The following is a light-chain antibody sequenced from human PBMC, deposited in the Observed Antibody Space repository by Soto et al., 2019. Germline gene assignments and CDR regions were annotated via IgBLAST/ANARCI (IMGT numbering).Light chain of an antibody. CDR2: GAS. CDR3: QQYGSSPPYT. Sequence: EIVLTQSPGTLSLSPGERATLSCRASQSVSSSYLAWYQHKPGQAPRLLIYGASSMATGIPDRFSGSGSGTDFTLTISRLEPEDFAVYYCQQYGSSPPYTFGQGTKLEIK. J-gene: IGKJ2*01. CDR1: QSVSSSY. V-gene: IGKV3-20*01.